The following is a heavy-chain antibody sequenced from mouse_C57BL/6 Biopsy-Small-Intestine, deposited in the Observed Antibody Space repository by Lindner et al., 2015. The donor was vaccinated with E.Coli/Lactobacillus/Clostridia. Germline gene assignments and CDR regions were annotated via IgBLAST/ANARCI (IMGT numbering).Heavy chain of an antibody. CDR2: INPNNGGT. CDR1: GYTFTDYN. D-gene: IGHD1-1*01. J-gene: IGHJ1*03. V-gene: IGHV1-18*01. CDR3: ATVVGTDWYFDV. Sequence: VQLQESGPELVKPGASVKIPCKASGYTFTDYNMDWVKQSHGKSLEWIGDINPNNGGTIYNQKFKGKATLTVDKSSSTAYMELRSLTSEDTAVYYCATVVGTDWYFDVWGTGTTVTVPS.